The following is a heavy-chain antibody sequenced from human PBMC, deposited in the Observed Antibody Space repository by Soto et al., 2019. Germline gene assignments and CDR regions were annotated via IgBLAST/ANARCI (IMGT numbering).Heavy chain of an antibody. J-gene: IGHJ6*02. CDR2: INPNSGGT. CDR1: GYTFTGYY. V-gene: IGHV1-2*04. Sequence: GASVKVSCKASGYTFTGYYMHWVRQAPGQGLEWMGWINPNSGGTNYAQKFQGWVTMTRDTSISTAYMELSRLRSDDTAVYYCARDLQVVPAAPYYYYGMDVWGQGTTVTVSS. D-gene: IGHD2-2*01. CDR3: ARDLQVVPAAPYYYYGMDV.